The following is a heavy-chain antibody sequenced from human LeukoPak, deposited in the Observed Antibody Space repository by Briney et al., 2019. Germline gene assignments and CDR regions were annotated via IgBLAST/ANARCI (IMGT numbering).Heavy chain of an antibody. CDR1: GYSISSGYY. CDR2: IYHSGST. D-gene: IGHD3-16*02. Sequence: PSETLSLTCTVSGYSISSGYYWAWFRRPPGKGLEWIGGIYHSGSTYYNPSLKSRVTISVDTSKNQFSLKLSSVTAADTAVYYCARDISVWGSYRYTGVFDYWGQGTLVTVSS. V-gene: IGHV4-38-2*02. J-gene: IGHJ4*02. CDR3: ARDISVWGSYRYTGVFDY.